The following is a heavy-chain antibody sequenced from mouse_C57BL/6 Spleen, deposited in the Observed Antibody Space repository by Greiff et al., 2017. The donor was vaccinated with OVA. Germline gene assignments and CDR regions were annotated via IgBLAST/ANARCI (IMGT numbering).Heavy chain of an antibody. CDR2: IDPSDSYT. J-gene: IGHJ2*01. Sequence: QVQLQQPGAELVMPGASVKLSCKASGYTFTSYWMHWVKQRPGQGLEWIGEIDPSDSYTNYNQKFKGKSTLTVDTSSSTAYMQLRSLTSEDAAVYYCAREVLIPFGCWGQGATLTVSS. V-gene: IGHV1-69*01. CDR1: GYTFTSYW. CDR3: AREVLIPFGC. D-gene: IGHD1-2*01.